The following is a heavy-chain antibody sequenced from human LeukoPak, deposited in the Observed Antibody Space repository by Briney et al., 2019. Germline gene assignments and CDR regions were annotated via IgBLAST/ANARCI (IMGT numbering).Heavy chain of an antibody. V-gene: IGHV1-2*02. J-gene: IGHJ5*02. D-gene: IGHD2-2*01. CDR1: GYTFTGYY. CDR3: ARDLYCSSTSCYGRSGWFDP. Sequence: ASVKVSCKASGYTFTGYYMHWVRQAPGQGLEWMGWINPNSGGTNYAQKFQGRVTMTRDTSISTAYMELSRLRSDDTAVYYCARDLYCSSTSCYGRSGWFDPWGQGTLVTDSS. CDR2: INPNSGGT.